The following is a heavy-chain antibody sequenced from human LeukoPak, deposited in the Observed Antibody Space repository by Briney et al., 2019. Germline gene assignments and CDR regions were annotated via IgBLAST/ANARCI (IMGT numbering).Heavy chain of an antibody. CDR2: IIPILGIA. D-gene: IGHD3-9*01. V-gene: IGHV1-69*04. CDR3: ARQVGDILTGYYNSPFDH. J-gene: IGHJ4*02. Sequence: GASVKVSCKASGGTFSSYAISWVRQAPGQGLEWMGRIIPILGIANYAQKFQGRVTITADKSTSTAYMELSSLRSEDTAVYYCARQVGDILTGYYNSPFDHWGQGTLVTVSS. CDR1: GGTFSSYA.